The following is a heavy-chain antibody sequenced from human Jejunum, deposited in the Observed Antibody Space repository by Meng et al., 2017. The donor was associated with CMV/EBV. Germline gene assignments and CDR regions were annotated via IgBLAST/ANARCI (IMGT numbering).Heavy chain of an antibody. J-gene: IGHJ4*02. D-gene: IGHD3-16*01. CDR2: INPYTGDT. V-gene: IGHV1-2*02. Sequence: SEDTFSDYYMHWVRQAPGQGLEWMGYINPYTGDTNYAQDFQGRVTMTRDTSTNTAYMELTRLRSDDTALYYCAKDGGSYLDYYFDYWGQGTLVTVSS. CDR3: AKDGGSYLDYYFDY. CDR1: EDTFSDYY.